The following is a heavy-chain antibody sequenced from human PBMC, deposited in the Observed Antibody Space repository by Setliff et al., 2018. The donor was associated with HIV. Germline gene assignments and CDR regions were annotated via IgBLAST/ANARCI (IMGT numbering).Heavy chain of an antibody. CDR1: GFTFSGYN. CDR3: VKDRFPTLEPRGWIDC. Sequence: PGGSLRLSCAASGFTFSGYNLNWVRQAPGKGLEWVSSISGSSGYEYYADSVKGRFTISRDNAKNSLYLQMNSLRPVDTAFYYCVKDRFPTLEPRGWIDCWGQGTLVTVSS. J-gene: IGHJ4*02. CDR2: ISGSSGYE. D-gene: IGHD3-3*01. V-gene: IGHV3-21*04.